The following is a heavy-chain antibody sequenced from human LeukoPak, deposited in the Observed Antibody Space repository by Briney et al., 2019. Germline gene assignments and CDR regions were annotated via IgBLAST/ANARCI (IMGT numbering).Heavy chain of an antibody. CDR2: IIPKYSAS. J-gene: IGHJ4*02. CDR3: ARDLTADSLFDY. V-gene: IGHV1-69*13. D-gene: IGHD2-21*02. Sequence: SVKVSCKASGGSFSDYPINWVRQAPGQGLEWLGGIIPKYSASNYAQAFQGRVTITADESTNTVYMEMSGLRPDDTAVYYCARDLTADSLFDYWGQGTLVTVSS. CDR1: GGSFSDYP.